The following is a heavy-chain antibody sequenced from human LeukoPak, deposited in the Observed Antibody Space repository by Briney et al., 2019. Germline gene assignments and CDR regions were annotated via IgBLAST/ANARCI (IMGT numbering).Heavy chain of an antibody. Sequence: SETLSLTCAVYGASLNNYYWAWIRRSPVKGLEWIGEIDHVGRSRYNPSLKSRLTISVDTSKNQFSLRLSSVTAADTALYFCARPVYCSVTTCTGPLHIWGQGTMVTVSS. J-gene: IGHJ3*02. CDR1: GASLNNYY. V-gene: IGHV4-34*01. CDR3: ARPVYCSVTTCTGPLHI. D-gene: IGHD2-15*01. CDR2: IDHVGRS.